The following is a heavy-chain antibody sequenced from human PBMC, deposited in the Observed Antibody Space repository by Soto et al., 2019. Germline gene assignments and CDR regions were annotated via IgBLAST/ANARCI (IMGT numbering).Heavy chain of an antibody. D-gene: IGHD4-4*01. CDR1: GYTFTSYD. J-gene: IGHJ4*02. Sequence: ASVKVSCKASGYTFTSYDINLVRQATGQGLEWMGWMNPNSGNTGYAQKFQGRVTMTRNTSISTAYMELSSLRSEDTAVYYCARVPMTTVTPYYFDYWGQGTLVTVSS. CDR2: MNPNSGNT. V-gene: IGHV1-8*01. CDR3: ARVPMTTVTPYYFDY.